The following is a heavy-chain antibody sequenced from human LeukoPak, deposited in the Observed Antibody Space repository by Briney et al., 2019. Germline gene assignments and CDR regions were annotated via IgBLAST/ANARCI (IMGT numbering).Heavy chain of an antibody. CDR2: IRYDGSNK. V-gene: IGHV3-30*02. Sequence: GGSLRLSCAAAGFTFSSYGMHWVRQAPGKGLEWVAFIRYDGSNKYYTDSVKGRFTISRDNSKNTLYLQMNSLRAEDTAVYYCAKGIHYYDSSGYYYWGQGTLVTVSS. J-gene: IGHJ4*02. CDR1: GFTFSSYG. CDR3: AKGIHYYDSSGYYY. D-gene: IGHD3-22*01.